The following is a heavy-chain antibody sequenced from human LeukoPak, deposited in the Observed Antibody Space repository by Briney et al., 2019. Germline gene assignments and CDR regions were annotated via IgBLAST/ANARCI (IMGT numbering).Heavy chain of an antibody. D-gene: IGHD1-26*01. CDR2: IGTTSGAI. V-gene: IGHV3-48*04. CDR3: AKKAQYNGNYPLDY. Sequence: GGSLRLSCAASGFTFNAFGMNWVRQAPGKGLEWVSYIGTTSGAIYYADSVKGRFTISRDNSKNTLYLQMNSLRAEDTALYFCAKKAQYNGNYPLDYWGQGTLVTVSS. CDR1: GFTFNAFG. J-gene: IGHJ4*02.